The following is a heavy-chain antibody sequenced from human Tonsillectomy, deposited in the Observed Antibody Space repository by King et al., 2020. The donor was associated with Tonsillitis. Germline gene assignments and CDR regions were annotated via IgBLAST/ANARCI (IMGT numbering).Heavy chain of an antibody. V-gene: IGHV1-2*02. CDR3: AREEGSERYFDSSLSYNWFDP. CDR2: INPNSGGT. D-gene: IGHD3-9*01. Sequence: VQLVESGAEVKKPGASVKVSCKASGYTFTTYYMHWVRQAPGQGLEWMGWINPNSGGTNYAQKFQGRVTMTRDTSITTAYMELSRLRSDDTAVYYCAREEGSERYFDSSLSYNWFDPWGQGTLVTVSS. J-gene: IGHJ5*02. CDR1: GYTFTTYY.